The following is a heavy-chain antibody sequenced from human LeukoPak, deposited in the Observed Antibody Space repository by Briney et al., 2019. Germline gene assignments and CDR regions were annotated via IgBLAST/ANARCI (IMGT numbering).Heavy chain of an antibody. CDR1: GCRSTSYW. V-gene: IGHV5-51*01. CDR2: FYLGDSDT. Sequence: NLGESLHISCQGSGCRSTSYWIGWVRRLPGKGLEWMGIFYLGDSDTRYRPSFQGQVTISADKSISTAYLQWSSLKASDTAIYYCARHSYNYDSSDYYLGDYWGQGTLVTVSS. CDR3: ARHSYNYDSSDYYLGDY. J-gene: IGHJ4*02. D-gene: IGHD3-22*01.